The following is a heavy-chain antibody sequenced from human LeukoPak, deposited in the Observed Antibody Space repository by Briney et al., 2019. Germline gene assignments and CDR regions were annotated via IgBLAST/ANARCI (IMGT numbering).Heavy chain of an antibody. D-gene: IGHD3-10*02. CDR1: GYTFTGYY. V-gene: IGHV1-2*02. CDR2: INRNSGST. Sequence: ASVKVSCKASGYTFTGYYMHWVRQAPGQGLEWMGWINRNSGSTNYAQKFQGRVTITRNTSISTAYMELSSLRSEGTAVYYCGRGLLNVRGVIGYWGQGTLVTVSS. CDR3: GRGLLNVRGVIGY. J-gene: IGHJ4*02.